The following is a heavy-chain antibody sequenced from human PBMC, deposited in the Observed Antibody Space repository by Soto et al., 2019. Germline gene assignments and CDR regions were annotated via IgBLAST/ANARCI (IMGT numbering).Heavy chain of an antibody. J-gene: IGHJ6*02. CDR1: GLNFNRYT. Sequence: EVQLVESGGGLVKPGGSLRLSCAASGLNFNRYTINWVRQAQGKRLEWLSSISSSGYIFSTDSVRGRFTSSRDNAKNSGYLQINSLRAEDTAVYFCARDCSGGSCYPGMDVWGQGTTVTVSS. CDR3: ARDCSGGSCYPGMDV. D-gene: IGHD2-15*01. V-gene: IGHV3-21*01. CDR2: ISSSGYI.